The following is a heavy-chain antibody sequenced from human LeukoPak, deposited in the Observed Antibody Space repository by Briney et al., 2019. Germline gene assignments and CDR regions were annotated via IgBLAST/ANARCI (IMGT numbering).Heavy chain of an antibody. V-gene: IGHV1-2*02. Sequence: ASVKVSCKASGYTFTGYYMHWVRQAPGQGLEWMGWINPNSGGTNYAQKFQGRVTMTRDTSISTAYMELSRLRSDDTAVYYCARDLMWAYYYDSSGYAFDIWGQGTMVTVSS. D-gene: IGHD3-22*01. CDR3: ARDLMWAYYYDSSGYAFDI. CDR2: INPNSGGT. J-gene: IGHJ3*02. CDR1: GYTFTGYY.